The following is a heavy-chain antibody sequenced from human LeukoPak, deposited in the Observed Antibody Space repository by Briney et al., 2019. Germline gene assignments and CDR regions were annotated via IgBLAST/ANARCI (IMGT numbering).Heavy chain of an antibody. CDR3: ARGDYDFWSGPRPFDP. CDR1: GGTFSSYA. CDR2: MNPNSGNT. Sequence: ASVKVSCKASGGTFSSYAISWVRQAPGQGLEWMGWMNPNSGNTGYAQKFQGRVTITRNTSISTAYMELSSLRSEDTAVYYCARGDYDFWSGPRPFDPWGQGTLVTVSS. D-gene: IGHD3-3*01. J-gene: IGHJ5*02. V-gene: IGHV1-8*03.